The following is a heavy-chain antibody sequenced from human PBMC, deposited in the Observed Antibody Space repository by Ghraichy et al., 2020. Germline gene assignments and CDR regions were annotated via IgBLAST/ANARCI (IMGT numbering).Heavy chain of an antibody. D-gene: IGHD2-2*01. J-gene: IGHJ6*02. CDR3: ARGKSGVVAPPGSYYYYGMDV. CDR2: TRNKANSYNI. CDR1: GFTFSDHY. Sequence: GGSLRLSCAASGFTFSDHYMDWVRQAPGKGLEWVGRTRNKANSYNIEYAASVKGRFTISRDDSKGSLYLQMNSLKTEDTAVYYCARGKSGVVAPPGSYYYYGMDVWGQGTTVTVSS. V-gene: IGHV3-72*01.